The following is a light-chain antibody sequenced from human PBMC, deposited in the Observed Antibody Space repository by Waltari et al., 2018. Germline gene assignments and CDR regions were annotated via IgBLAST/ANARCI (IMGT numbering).Light chain of an antibody. V-gene: IGKV3-20*01. CDR1: QSVSNNY. CDR3: QQYSTSPRYT. CDR2: GAS. Sequence: IVLTQSPGTLSLSPGERATLSCRASQSVSNNYLAWYQQKPGQAPRLLIFGASRRATCIPDRFSGSASGTDFTLTISRLEPEDFAVYYCQQYSTSPRYTFGQGTKLEIK. J-gene: IGKJ2*01.